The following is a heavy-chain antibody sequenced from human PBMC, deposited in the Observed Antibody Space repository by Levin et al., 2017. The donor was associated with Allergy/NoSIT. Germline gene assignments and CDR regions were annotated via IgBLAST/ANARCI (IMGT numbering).Heavy chain of an antibody. J-gene: IGHJ4*02. CDR1: GYTFTSYD. CDR3: ARRYCSDGNCYSVDY. CDR2: MNPNSGNT. D-gene: IGHD2-15*01. Sequence: GASVKVSCKASGYTFTSYDINWVRQATGQGLEWMGWMNPNSGNTGYAQKFQGRVTMTRDTSISTAYMELSSLRSEDTAVYWCARRYCSDGNCYSVDYWGQGTLVTVSS. V-gene: IGHV1-8*01.